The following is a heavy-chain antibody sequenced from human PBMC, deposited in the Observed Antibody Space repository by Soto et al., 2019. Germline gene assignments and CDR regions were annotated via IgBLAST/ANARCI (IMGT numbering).Heavy chain of an antibody. CDR3: AKDLLMVRGPYGMDV. Sequence: VQLVESGGGEVQPGRSLRLSCAASGFSFSNYDMHWVRQAPGKGLEWVAVISYDGSNKHYADSVEGRFTISRDNSKNTLYLQMNSLRAEDTAVYYCAKDLLMVRGPYGMDVWGQGTTVTVSS. D-gene: IGHD3-10*01. CDR1: GFSFSNYD. V-gene: IGHV3-30*18. J-gene: IGHJ6*02. CDR2: ISYDGSNK.